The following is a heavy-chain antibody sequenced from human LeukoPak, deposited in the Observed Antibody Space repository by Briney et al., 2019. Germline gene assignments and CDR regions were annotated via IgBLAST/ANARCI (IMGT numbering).Heavy chain of an antibody. J-gene: IGHJ4*02. CDR3: AKTYRARGYTYGYFDY. CDR2: VYYSGST. Sequence: PSETLSLTCTVSGNSISSGSYFWGWIRQPPGKGLEWIGSVYYSGSTYYNPSLKSRVTISVDTSKNQFSLKLSSVTAADTAVYYCAKTYRARGYTYGYFDYWGQGTLVTVSS. V-gene: IGHV4-39*01. D-gene: IGHD5-18*01. CDR1: GNSISSGSYF.